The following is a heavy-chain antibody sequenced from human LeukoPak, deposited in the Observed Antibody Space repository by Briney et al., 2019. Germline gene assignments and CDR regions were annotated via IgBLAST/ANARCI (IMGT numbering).Heavy chain of an antibody. Sequence: SQTLSLTCTVSGGSISSGSYYWNWIRQPAGKGLEWIGRIYTSGSTNYNPSLKSRVTISVDTSKNQFSLKLSSVTAADTAVYYCARDQTLRYFDWRYFDLSGRGTLVTVSS. CDR3: ARDQTLRYFDWRYFDL. CDR2: IYTSGST. CDR1: GGSISSGSYY. D-gene: IGHD3-9*01. V-gene: IGHV4-61*02. J-gene: IGHJ2*01.